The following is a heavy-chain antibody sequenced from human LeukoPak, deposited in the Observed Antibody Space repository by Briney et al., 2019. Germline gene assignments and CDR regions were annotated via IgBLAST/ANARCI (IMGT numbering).Heavy chain of an antibody. CDR1: GGSISSSSYY. CDR2: IYYSGST. Sequence: KPSETLSLTCAGSGGSISSSSYYWGWIRQPPGKGLEWIGSIYYSGSTYYNPSLKSRVTISVDTSKNQFSLKLSSVTAADTAVYYCARYPDYGDYVYEVQHWGQGTLVTVSS. V-gene: IGHV4-39*01. D-gene: IGHD4-17*01. J-gene: IGHJ1*01. CDR3: ARYPDYGDYVYEVQH.